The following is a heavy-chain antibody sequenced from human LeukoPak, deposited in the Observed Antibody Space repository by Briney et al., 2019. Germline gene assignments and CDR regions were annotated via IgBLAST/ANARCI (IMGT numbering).Heavy chain of an antibody. CDR3: ARVVMGGWWFDP. Sequence: SETLSLTCTVSGGSISSYYWSWIRQPPGKGLEWIGYIYYSGSTNYNPSLKSRVTISVDTSKNQFSLKLSSVTAADTAVYYCARVVMGGWWFDPWGQGTLVTVSS. J-gene: IGHJ5*02. CDR1: GGSISSYY. D-gene: IGHD3-22*01. CDR2: IYYSGST. V-gene: IGHV4-59*01.